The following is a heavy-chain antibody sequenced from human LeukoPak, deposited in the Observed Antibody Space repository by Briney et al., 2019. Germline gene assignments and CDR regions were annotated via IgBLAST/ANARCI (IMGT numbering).Heavy chain of an antibody. J-gene: IGHJ4*02. V-gene: IGHV3-23*01. CDR3: AKDSYDYPWSYFDY. CDR2: ISGSGGST. Sequence: GGSLRLSCADSGFTFSSYAMSWVRQAPGKGLEWVSAISGSGGSTYYADSVKGRFTISRDNSKNTLYLQMNSLRAEDTAVYYCAKDSYDYPWSYFDYWGQGTLVTVSS. D-gene: IGHD3-16*01. CDR1: GFTFSSYA.